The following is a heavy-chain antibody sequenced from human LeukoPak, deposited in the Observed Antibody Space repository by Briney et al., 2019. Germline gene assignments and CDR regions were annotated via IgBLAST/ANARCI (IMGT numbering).Heavy chain of an antibody. V-gene: IGHV4-39*01. CDR3: ARHRRPSNWFDP. CDR2: IYYSGST. CDR1: GGSISSSSYY. Sequence: PSETLSLTCTVSGGSISSSSYYWGWIRQPPGKGLEWIGSIYYSGSTYYNPFLKSRVTISVDTSKNQFSLKLSSVTAADTAVYYCARHRRPSNWFDPWGQGTLVTVSS. J-gene: IGHJ5*02.